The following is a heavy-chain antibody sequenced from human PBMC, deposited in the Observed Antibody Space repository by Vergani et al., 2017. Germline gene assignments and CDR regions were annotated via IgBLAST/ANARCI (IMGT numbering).Heavy chain of an antibody. V-gene: IGHV3-11*04. CDR1: GFKFSDYY. CDR3: AKNPGIATTRHYYARDV. Sequence: LEESGGGSVKPGGSLRLSCAASGFKFSDYYMSWIRQAPGKGLEWVSHISPGASTVSYTDSVTGRFTVSRDNDNNSLTLDMTTLRVEDTAVYYCAKNPGIATTRHYYARDVGGQGTTVTVSS. CDR2: ISPGASTV. D-gene: IGHD6-13*01. J-gene: IGHJ6*02.